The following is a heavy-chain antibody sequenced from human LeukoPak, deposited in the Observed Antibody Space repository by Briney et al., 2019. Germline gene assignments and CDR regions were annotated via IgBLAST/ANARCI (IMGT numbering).Heavy chain of an antibody. J-gene: IGHJ4*02. CDR3: AKGGGATTYYFDY. CDR1: GFTFSSYA. Sequence: GGSLRLSCAASGFTFSSYAMSWVRQAPGKGLEWVSAISGSGGSTHYADSVKGRFTISRDNSKNTLYLQMNSLRAEDTAVYYCAKGGGATTYYFDYWGQGTLVTVSS. V-gene: IGHV3-23*01. D-gene: IGHD1-26*01. CDR2: ISGSGGST.